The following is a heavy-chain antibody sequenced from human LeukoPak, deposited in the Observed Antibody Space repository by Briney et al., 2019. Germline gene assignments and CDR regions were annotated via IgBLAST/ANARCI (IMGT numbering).Heavy chain of an antibody. Sequence: SETLSLTCTVSGGSFSSGSYYWSWIRQPPGKGLEWIGYIYYSGSTNYNPSLKSRVTISVDTSKNQFSLKLSSVTAADTAEYYCARDSRGSYEYDAFDIWGQGTMVTVSS. CDR1: GGSFSSGSYY. CDR2: IYYSGST. V-gene: IGHV4-61*01. J-gene: IGHJ3*02. CDR3: ARDSRGSYEYDAFDI. D-gene: IGHD5-12*01.